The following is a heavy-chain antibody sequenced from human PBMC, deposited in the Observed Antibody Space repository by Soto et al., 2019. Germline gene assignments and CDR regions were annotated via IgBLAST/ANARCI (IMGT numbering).Heavy chain of an antibody. D-gene: IGHD2-2*01. CDR1: GGTFSSYA. CDR2: IIPIFGTA. J-gene: IGHJ6*02. CDR3: ATCTSCQPQPYYYYGMDV. V-gene: IGHV1-69*01. Sequence: QVQLVQSGAEVKKPGSSVKVSCKASGGTFSSYAISWVRQAPGQGLEWMGGIIPIFGTANYAQKFQGRVTITADESTSTAYMELSSLRSEDTAVYYCATCTSCQPQPYYYYGMDVWGQGTTVTVSS.